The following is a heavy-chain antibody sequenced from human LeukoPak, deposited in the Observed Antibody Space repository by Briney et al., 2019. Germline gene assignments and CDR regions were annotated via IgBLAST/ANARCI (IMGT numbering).Heavy chain of an antibody. CDR3: AREPWSIEESSLDF. V-gene: IGHV1-2*02. J-gene: IGHJ4*02. CDR1: GYTFSSYY. D-gene: IGHD3-10*01. CDR2: INPKTGGT. Sequence: ASVKVSCKTSGYTFSSYYLHWVRQVPGQGLEWMGWINPKTGGTDYAQKFQGRVTMTRNTIITTGYMELSRLRSDDTAVYYCAREPWSIEESSLDFWGQGALVTVSS.